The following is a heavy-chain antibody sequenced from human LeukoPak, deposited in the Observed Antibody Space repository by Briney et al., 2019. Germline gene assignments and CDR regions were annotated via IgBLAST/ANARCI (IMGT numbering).Heavy chain of an antibody. J-gene: IGHJ4*02. V-gene: IGHV4-39*01. Sequence: SETLSLTCTVSGGSISSSSYYWGWIRQPPGKGLEWIGSIYYSGSTYYNPSLKSRVTISVDTSKNQFSLKLSSVTAADTAVYYCARRHYGGNSFYFDYWGQGTLVTVSS. CDR3: ARRHYGGNSFYFDY. D-gene: IGHD4-23*01. CDR1: GGSISSSSYY. CDR2: IYYSGST.